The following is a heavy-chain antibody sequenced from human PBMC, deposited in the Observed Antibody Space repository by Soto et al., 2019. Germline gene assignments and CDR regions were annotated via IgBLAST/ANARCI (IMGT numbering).Heavy chain of an antibody. Sequence: QVQLVQSGDEVKKPGASEKVSCKASGYIFVNYGIAWVRQAPGQGLEWMGWISPYTGNTHSASKVQGRLTMTIDTSTSTAYMDLGSLTSDDTAVYYCVMVDNYVTPTPQDVWGQGTTVTVSS. J-gene: IGHJ6*02. CDR1: GYIFVNYG. D-gene: IGHD3-16*01. CDR2: ISPYTGNT. CDR3: VMVDNYVTPTPQDV. V-gene: IGHV1-18*01.